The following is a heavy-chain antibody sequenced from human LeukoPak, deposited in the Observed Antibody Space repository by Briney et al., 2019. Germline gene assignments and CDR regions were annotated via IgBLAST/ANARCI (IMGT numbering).Heavy chain of an antibody. CDR1: GYTFTGYY. Sequence: GASVKVSCMPSGYTFTGYYLHWVRQAPGQGLEWMGWINPNSGGTNYAQKFQGRVTMTRHTSISTAYMELSSLRSDDTAVYYCARVLRGSNAFDIWGQGTMVTVSS. J-gene: IGHJ3*02. V-gene: IGHV1-2*02. CDR2: INPNSGGT. CDR3: ARVLRGSNAFDI. D-gene: IGHD4-23*01.